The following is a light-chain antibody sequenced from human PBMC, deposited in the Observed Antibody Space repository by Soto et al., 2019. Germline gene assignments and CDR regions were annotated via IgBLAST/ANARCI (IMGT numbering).Light chain of an antibody. CDR1: SSNIGAGYD. CDR3: QSYDSRLSGSKV. J-gene: IGLJ3*02. Sequence: QPVLTQPPSVSGAPGQRVTITCTGSSSNIGAGYDVHWYQQLPGTAPKLLIYGNSNRPSGVPDRFSGSKFGTSASLAISGLQAEDEADYYCQSYDSRLSGSKVFGGGTKVTVL. CDR2: GNS. V-gene: IGLV1-40*01.